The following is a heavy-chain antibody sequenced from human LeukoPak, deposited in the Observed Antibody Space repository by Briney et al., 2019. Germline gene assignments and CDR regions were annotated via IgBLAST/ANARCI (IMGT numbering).Heavy chain of an antibody. CDR1: GFTFSSYG. CDR2: ISYDGSNK. CDR3: AKDLGYYGSSGKPDY. J-gene: IGHJ4*02. D-gene: IGHD3-22*01. V-gene: IGHV3-30*18. Sequence: PGRSLRLSCAASGFTFSSYGMHWVRQAPGKGLEWVAVISYDGSNKYYADSVKGRFTISRDNSKNTLYLQMNSLRAEDTAVYYCAKDLGYYGSSGKPDYWGQGTLVTVSS.